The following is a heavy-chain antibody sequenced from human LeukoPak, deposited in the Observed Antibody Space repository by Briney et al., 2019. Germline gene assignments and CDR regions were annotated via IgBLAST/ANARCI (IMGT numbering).Heavy chain of an antibody. CDR3: ARVGQGRSDSSGYYPWSFDY. Sequence: ASVKVSCKASGYTFTGYYMHWVRQAPGQGLEWMGRINPNSGGTNYAQKFQGRVTMTRDTSISTAYMELSRLRSDDTAVYYCARVGQGRSDSSGYYPWSFDYCGQGTLVTVYS. V-gene: IGHV1-2*06. D-gene: IGHD3-22*01. CDR2: INPNSGGT. J-gene: IGHJ4*02. CDR1: GYTFTGYY.